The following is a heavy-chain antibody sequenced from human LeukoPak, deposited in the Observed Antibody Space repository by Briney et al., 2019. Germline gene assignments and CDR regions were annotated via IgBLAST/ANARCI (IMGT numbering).Heavy chain of an antibody. V-gene: IGHV4-34*01. D-gene: IGHD3-22*01. CDR3: ACLTTADAFDI. Sequence: SETLSLTCAVYGGSFSGYYWSWIRQPPGKGLEWIGEINHSGSTYYNPSLKSRVTISVDTSKNQFSLKLSSVTAADTAVYYCACLTTADAFDIWGQGTMVTVSS. J-gene: IGHJ3*02. CDR2: INHSGST. CDR1: GGSFSGYY.